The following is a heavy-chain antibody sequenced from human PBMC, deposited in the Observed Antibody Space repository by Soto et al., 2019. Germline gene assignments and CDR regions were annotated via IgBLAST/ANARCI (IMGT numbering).Heavy chain of an antibody. Sequence: PGGSLRLSCTASGFTFNSYWMNWFRQAPGKGLEWVANIKQDGSEKYYVDSVKGRFTISRDNAKNSLSLQMNTLRAEDTGVYYCARGGYCGSTICYRSSDYSGQATLVTFSA. D-gene: IGHD2-2*01. CDR3: ARGGYCGSTICYRSSDY. CDR1: GFTFNSYW. J-gene: IGHJ4*02. CDR2: IKQDGSEK. V-gene: IGHV3-7*01.